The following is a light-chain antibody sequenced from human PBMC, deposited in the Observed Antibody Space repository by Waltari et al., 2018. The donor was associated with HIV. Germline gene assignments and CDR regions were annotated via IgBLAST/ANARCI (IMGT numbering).Light chain of an antibody. J-gene: IGLJ2*01. CDR2: EVS. CDR3: SSYTSSKTRV. V-gene: IGLV2-14*01. CDR1: SRTVGGVNQ. Sequence: QSALPQPASVSGSPGQSIPISCTGTSRTVGGVNQVPWYQQHPGKAPNLMIYEVSYRPSGVSNRFSGSKSGNTASLTISGLQAEDEADYYCSSYTSSKTRVFGGGTKLTVL.